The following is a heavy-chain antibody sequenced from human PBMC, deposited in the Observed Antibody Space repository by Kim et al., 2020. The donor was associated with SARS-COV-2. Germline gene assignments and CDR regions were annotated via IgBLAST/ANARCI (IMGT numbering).Heavy chain of an antibody. J-gene: IGHJ4*02. V-gene: IGHV5-51*01. CDR2: IYPGDSDT. Sequence: GESLKISCKGSGYSFTSYWIGWVRQMPGKGLEWMGIIYPGDSDTRYSPSFQGQVTISADKSISTAYLQWSSLKASDTAMYYCARIPPHMVRGVIEHLFDYWGQGTLVTVSS. D-gene: IGHD3-10*01. CDR1: GYSFTSYW. CDR3: ARIPPHMVRGVIEHLFDY.